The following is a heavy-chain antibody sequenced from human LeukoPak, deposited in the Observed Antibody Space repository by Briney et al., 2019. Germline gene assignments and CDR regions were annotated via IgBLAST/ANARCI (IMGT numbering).Heavy chain of an antibody. CDR3: ARQYCSSTSRYPFDY. J-gene: IGHJ4*02. V-gene: IGHV4-39*01. CDR1: GGSISSSSYY. CDR2: IYYSGST. Sequence: PSETLSLTCTVSGGSISSSSYYWGWIRQPPGKGLEWIGSIYYSGSTYYNPSLKSRVTISVDTSKNQFSLKLSSVTAADTAVYYCARQYCSSTSRYPFDYWGQGTLVTVSS. D-gene: IGHD2-2*01.